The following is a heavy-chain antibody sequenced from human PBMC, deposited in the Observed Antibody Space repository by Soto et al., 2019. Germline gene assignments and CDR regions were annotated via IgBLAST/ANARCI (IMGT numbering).Heavy chain of an antibody. CDR2: IYYSGST. CDR3: ARAATGWGNAFDI. CDR1: GGSISSADYY. Sequence: SETLSLTCIVSGGSISSADYYWSWVRQPPGKGLEWIGYIYYSGSTYYHPSLKSRLTISVDTSKNQFSLKLSSVTAAGTAVDYCARAATGWGNAFDIWGQGTMVTVSS. V-gene: IGHV4-30-4*01. J-gene: IGHJ3*02. D-gene: IGHD2-15*01.